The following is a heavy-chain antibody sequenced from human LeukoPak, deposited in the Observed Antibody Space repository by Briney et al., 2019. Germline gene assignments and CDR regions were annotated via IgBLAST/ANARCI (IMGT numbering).Heavy chain of an antibody. V-gene: IGHV1-69*06. CDR3: AKVVAAIPSDNWFDP. CDR2: ITPIFGTA. J-gene: IGHJ5*02. D-gene: IGHD2-15*01. CDR1: GGTFSSYA. Sequence: GASVKVSCKASGGTFSSYAISWVRQAPGQGLEWMGGITPIFGTANYAQKFQGRVTITADKSTSTAYMELSSLRSEDTAVYYCAKVVAAIPSDNWFDPWDQGTLVTVSS.